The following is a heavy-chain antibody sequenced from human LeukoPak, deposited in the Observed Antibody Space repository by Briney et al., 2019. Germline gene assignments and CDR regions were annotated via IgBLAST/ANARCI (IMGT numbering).Heavy chain of an antibody. Sequence: TSETLSLTCTVSGGSVSSGSYYWSWIRQPPGKGLEWIGYIYYSGSTNYNPSLKSRVTISVDTSKNQFSLKLSSVTAADTAVYYCVRDEGYSSSTRWYWFDPWGQGTLVTVSS. D-gene: IGHD6-6*01. CDR1: GGSVSSGSYY. V-gene: IGHV4-61*01. CDR2: IYYSGST. J-gene: IGHJ5*02. CDR3: VRDEGYSSSTRWYWFDP.